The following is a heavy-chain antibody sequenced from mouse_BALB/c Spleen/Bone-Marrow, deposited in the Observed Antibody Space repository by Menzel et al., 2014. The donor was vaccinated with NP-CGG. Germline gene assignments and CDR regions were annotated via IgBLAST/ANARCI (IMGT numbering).Heavy chain of an antibody. CDR1: GYAFSSYW. CDR2: IYPGDGDT. V-gene: IGHV1-80*01. J-gene: IGHJ3*01. CDR3: AKVTTGFAY. Sequence: QVQLQQSGAELVRPGSSVKISCKASGYAFSSYWVTWVKQRPGQXXEWIGQIYPGDGDTNYNGKFKDKVTLTADKSSSAAYMQLSSLTSEDSAVYFCAKVTTGFAYWGQGTLVTVSA. D-gene: IGHD2-2*01.